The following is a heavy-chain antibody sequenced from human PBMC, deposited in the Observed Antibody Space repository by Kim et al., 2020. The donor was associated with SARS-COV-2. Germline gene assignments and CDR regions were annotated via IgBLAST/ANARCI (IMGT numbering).Heavy chain of an antibody. CDR2: IKSKTDGGTT. CDR1: GFTFSNAW. CDR3: TTAKGPYYDSSNAFDI. V-gene: IGHV3-15*01. Sequence: GGSLRLSCAASGFTFSNAWMSWVRQAPGKGLEWVGRIKSKTDGGTTDYAAPVKGRFTISRDDSKNTLYLQMNSLKTEDTAVYYCTTAKGPYYDSSNAFDIWGQGTMVTVSS. D-gene: IGHD3-22*01. J-gene: IGHJ3*02.